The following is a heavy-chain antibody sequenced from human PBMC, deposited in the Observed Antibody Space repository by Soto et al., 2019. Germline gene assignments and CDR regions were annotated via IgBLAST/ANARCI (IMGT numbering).Heavy chain of an antibody. V-gene: IGHV3-74*01. CDR1: GFTFSNYW. CDR2: INSDGTTI. CDR3: ASAGWDRFDY. D-gene: IGHD6-19*01. Sequence: EVQLVESGGGLVQPGGSLRLSCAASGFTFSNYWVHWVRQAPGKGLMWVSRINSDGTTINYADSVEGRFTISRDNAKNTRFLQMNSLRVEDTAVFYCASAGWDRFDYWGPGTLVPGSS. J-gene: IGHJ4*02.